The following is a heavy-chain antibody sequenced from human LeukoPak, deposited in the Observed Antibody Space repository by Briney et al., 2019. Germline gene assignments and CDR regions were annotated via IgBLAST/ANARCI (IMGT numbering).Heavy chain of an antibody. CDR1: GYAFTGYY. CDR2: IDPNSGGT. CDR3: ARTINRDGYNALNY. D-gene: IGHD5-24*01. V-gene: IGHV1-2*02. Sequence: APVKVSCKASGYAFTGYYMNWVRQAPGQGLEWMGWIDPNSGGTYYAQKFQGRVTTTRDTSISTAYMELSRVTSDDTAVYYCARTINRDGYNALNYWGQGTLVTVSS. J-gene: IGHJ4*02.